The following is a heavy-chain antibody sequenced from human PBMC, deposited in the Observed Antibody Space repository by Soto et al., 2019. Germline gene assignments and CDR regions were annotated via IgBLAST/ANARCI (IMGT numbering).Heavy chain of an antibody. J-gene: IGHJ5*02. Sequence: QVQLQESGPGLVKTSGTLSLTCNVSGGSISTYYWNWIRQPAGKGLEWIGRIYASGSPNYNPSLKSRVIMSVDTSKNQFSLTMSSVTAADTAMYYCARSAVPRGGWFRPWGQGILVTVSP. D-gene: IGHD2-15*01. CDR1: GGSISTYY. CDR2: IYASGSP. CDR3: ARSAVPRGGWFRP. V-gene: IGHV4-4*07.